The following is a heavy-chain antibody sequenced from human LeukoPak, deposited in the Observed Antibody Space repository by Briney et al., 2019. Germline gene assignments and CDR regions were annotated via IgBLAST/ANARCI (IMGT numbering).Heavy chain of an antibody. CDR3: ARDFLSGSYCDY. D-gene: IGHD1-26*01. J-gene: IGHJ4*02. CDR2: ISSSSSYI. V-gene: IGHV3-21*01. Sequence: GESLRLSCAASGFTFSSYSMNWVRQAPGKGLEWVSSISSSSSYIYYADSVKGRFTISRDNAKNSLYLQMNSLRAEDTAVYYCARDFLSGSYCDYWGQGTLVTVSS. CDR1: GFTFSSYS.